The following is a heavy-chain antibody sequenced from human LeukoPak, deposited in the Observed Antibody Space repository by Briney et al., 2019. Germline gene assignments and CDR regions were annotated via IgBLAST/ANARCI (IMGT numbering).Heavy chain of an antibody. Sequence: GGSLRLSCAASGFTFSDHYMDWVRQAPGKGLEGVGRTRNKANSYTTEYAASVKGRFTISRDDSKNSLYLQMNSLKTEDTAVYYCARGALGAAAGMVAFDIWGQGTMVTVSS. V-gene: IGHV3-72*01. J-gene: IGHJ3*02. D-gene: IGHD6-13*01. CDR3: ARGALGAAAGMVAFDI. CDR1: GFTFSDHY. CDR2: TRNKANSYTT.